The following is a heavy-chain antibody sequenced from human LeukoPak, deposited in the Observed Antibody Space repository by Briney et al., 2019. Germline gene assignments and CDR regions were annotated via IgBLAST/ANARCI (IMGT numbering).Heavy chain of an antibody. V-gene: IGHV4-4*08. CDR2: IYRSGII. CDR3: ARRQTFADSTAWYDTFDI. D-gene: IGHD6-19*01. J-gene: IGHJ3*02. Sequence: SETLSLTCTVSGGSISTYYWSWIRQPPGKGLEFIAYIYRSGIINYNPSLQRRVNMSVDTSENRCSLTLSSMTAADPAVYYCARRQTFADSTAWYDTFDIWGHGTMVTVSS. CDR1: GGSISTYY.